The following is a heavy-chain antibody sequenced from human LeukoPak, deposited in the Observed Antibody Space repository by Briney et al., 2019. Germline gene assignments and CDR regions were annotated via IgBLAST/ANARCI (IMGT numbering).Heavy chain of an antibody. J-gene: IGHJ3*02. CDR2: ISGSGGST. CDR3: ARGGVITIFGVPSRLAFDI. D-gene: IGHD3-3*01. CDR1: GFTFSSYA. V-gene: IGHV3-23*01. Sequence: GGSLRLSCAASGFTFSSYAMSWVRQAPGKGLEWVSAISGSGGSTCYADSVKGRFTISRDNSKNTLYLQMNSLRAEDTAVYYCARGGVITIFGVPSRLAFDIWGQGTMVTVSS.